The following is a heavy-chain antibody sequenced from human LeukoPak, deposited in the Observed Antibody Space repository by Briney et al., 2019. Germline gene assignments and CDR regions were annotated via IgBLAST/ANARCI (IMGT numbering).Heavy chain of an antibody. J-gene: IGHJ6*03. Sequence: PSETLSLTCAAYGGSFSGYYWSWIRQPPGKGLEWIGEINHSGSTNYNPSLKSRVTISVDTSKNQFSLKLSSVTAADTAVYYCARTPRYYYDSSGYYFASYYYYYYMDVWGKGTTVTISS. D-gene: IGHD3-22*01. V-gene: IGHV4-34*01. CDR3: ARTPRYYYDSSGYYFASYYYYYYMDV. CDR1: GGSFSGYY. CDR2: INHSGST.